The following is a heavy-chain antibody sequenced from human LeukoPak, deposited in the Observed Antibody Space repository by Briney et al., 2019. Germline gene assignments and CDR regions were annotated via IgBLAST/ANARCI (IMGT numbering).Heavy chain of an antibody. CDR3: ARDRAAGY. Sequence: PGGSLRLSCAASGFTFSSHWMSWVRQASGKGLEWVANIKQDESEIYYVDSVKGRFTISRDNAKESLYLQMNSLRAEDTAVYYCARDRAAGYWGQGTLVTVSS. V-gene: IGHV3-7*01. CDR1: GFTFSSHW. J-gene: IGHJ4*02. CDR2: IKQDESEI. D-gene: IGHD2-15*01.